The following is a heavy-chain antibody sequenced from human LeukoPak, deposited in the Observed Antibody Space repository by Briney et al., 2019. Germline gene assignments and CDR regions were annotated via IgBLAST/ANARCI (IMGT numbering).Heavy chain of an antibody. CDR1: GFTFSSYA. Sequence: GGSLRLSCAASGFTFSSYAMSWVRQAPGKGLEWVSAISGSGGSTYYADSVKGRFTISRDNSKNTLYLQMNSLGAEDTAVYYCAKGTTVTTAAALWGQGTLVTVSS. D-gene: IGHD4-17*01. J-gene: IGHJ4*02. V-gene: IGHV3-23*01. CDR3: AKGTTVTTAAAL. CDR2: ISGSGGST.